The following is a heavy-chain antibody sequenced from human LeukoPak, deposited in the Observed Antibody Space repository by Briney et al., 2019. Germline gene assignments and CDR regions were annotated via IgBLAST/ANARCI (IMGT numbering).Heavy chain of an antibody. J-gene: IGHJ4*02. CDR3: ARGGDGDYDY. CDR2: ITPYNGSP. Sequence: ASVKVSCKASGYTFTTAGITWVRQAPGQGVEWLGWITPYNGSPTYAQRLQGSVTLTTDTSTTTAYMELRSLTSDDTAIYYCARGGDGDYDYWGQGTLVTVSS. D-gene: IGHD4-17*01. CDR1: GYTFTTAG. V-gene: IGHV1-18*01.